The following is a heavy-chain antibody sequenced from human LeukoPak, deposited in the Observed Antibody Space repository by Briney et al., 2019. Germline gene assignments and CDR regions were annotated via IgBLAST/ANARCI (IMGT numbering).Heavy chain of an antibody. CDR3: ARHVDGSSWSPFDY. D-gene: IGHD6-13*01. J-gene: IGHJ4*02. V-gene: IGHV5-51*01. Sequence: GESLKISCKGSGYSFTNYWIGWVRQMPGRGLEWMGIIFPGDSDTIYSPSFQGQVTLSVDKSISTAYLQWSSLKASDTALYYCARHVDGSSWSPFDYWGQGTLVTVSS. CDR2: IFPGDSDT. CDR1: GYSFTNYW.